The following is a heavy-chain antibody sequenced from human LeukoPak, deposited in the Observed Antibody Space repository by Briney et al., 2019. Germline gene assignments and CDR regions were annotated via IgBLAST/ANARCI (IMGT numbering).Heavy chain of an antibody. CDR1: GASISSHY. CDR2: VYTSGST. V-gene: IGHV4-4*07. D-gene: IGHD4-17*01. CDR3: ARGGYGDPFDY. J-gene: IGHJ4*02. Sequence: PSETLSLTCTVSGASISSHYWSWIRQPAGKGLEWIGRVYTSGSTNYNPSLKSRVTMSIDTSKKQFSLKLRSVTAADTAVYYCARGGYGDPFDYWGQGTLVTVSS.